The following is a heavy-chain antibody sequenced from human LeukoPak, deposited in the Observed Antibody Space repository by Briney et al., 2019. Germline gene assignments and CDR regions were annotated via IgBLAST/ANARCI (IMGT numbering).Heavy chain of an antibody. CDR2: ISGSGGST. CDR1: GFTFSSYA. J-gene: IGHJ4*02. CDR3: AKLPVAGLYLDY. V-gene: IGHV3-23*01. D-gene: IGHD6-19*01. Sequence: GGSLRLSCAASGFTFSSYAMSRVRQAPGKGLEWISAISGSGGSTYYVDSVKGRFTISRDNSKNTLYLQMNSLRVEDTAVYYCAKLPVAGLYLDYWGQGTLVTVSS.